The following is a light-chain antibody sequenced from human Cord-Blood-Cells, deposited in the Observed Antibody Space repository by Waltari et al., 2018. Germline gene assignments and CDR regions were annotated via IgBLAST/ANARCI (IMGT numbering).Light chain of an antibody. Sequence: QSALTQPASVAGSPGQSITISCTGTSSDVGGHNYVSWYQQHPGKAPKLMIYDVSKRPSGVSNRFSGSKSGNTASLTISGLQAEDEADYYCSSYTSSSTWVFGGGTKLTVL. CDR1: SSDVGGHNY. CDR2: DVS. CDR3: SSYTSSSTWV. J-gene: IGLJ3*02. V-gene: IGLV2-14*01.